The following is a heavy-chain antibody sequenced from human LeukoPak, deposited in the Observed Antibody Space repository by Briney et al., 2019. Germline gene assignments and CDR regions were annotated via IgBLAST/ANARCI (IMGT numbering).Heavy chain of an antibody. Sequence: GGSLRLSCAASGFTFSSYAMSWVRQAPGKGLEWVSAISGSGGSTYYADSVKGRFTISRDNSKNTLYLQMNSMRAEDTAVYYCAKLGYCSSTSCYAPYWGQGTLVTVSS. V-gene: IGHV3-23*01. D-gene: IGHD2-2*01. CDR3: AKLGYCSSTSCYAPY. CDR2: ISGSGGST. J-gene: IGHJ4*02. CDR1: GFTFSSYA.